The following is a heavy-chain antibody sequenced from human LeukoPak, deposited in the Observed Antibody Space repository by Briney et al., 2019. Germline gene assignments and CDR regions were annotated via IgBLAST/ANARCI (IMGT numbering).Heavy chain of an antibody. CDR3: ARGLYYYDSSGYPLFDY. V-gene: IGHV4-59*01. J-gene: IGHJ4*02. CDR2: IYYSGST. CDR1: GGSISSYY. Sequence: PSETLSLTCTVSGGSISSYYWSWIRQPPGKGLEWIGYIYYSGSTNYNPSLKSRVTISVDTSKNQFSLKLSSVTAADTAVYYCARGLYYYDSSGYPLFDYWGQGTLVTVSS. D-gene: IGHD3-22*01.